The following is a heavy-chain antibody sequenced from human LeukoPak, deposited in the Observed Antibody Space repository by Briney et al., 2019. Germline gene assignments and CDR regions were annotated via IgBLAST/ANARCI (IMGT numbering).Heavy chain of an antibody. CDR1: GFTFSSYA. J-gene: IGHJ4*02. Sequence: PGGSVRLSCAASGFTFSSYAMHWVHQAPGKGLEWVAVISYDGSNKYYADSVKGRFTISRDNSKNTLYLQMNSLRADDTAVYYCARDESDYWGQGTLVTVSS. CDR2: ISYDGSNK. CDR3: ARDESDY. V-gene: IGHV3-30-3*01.